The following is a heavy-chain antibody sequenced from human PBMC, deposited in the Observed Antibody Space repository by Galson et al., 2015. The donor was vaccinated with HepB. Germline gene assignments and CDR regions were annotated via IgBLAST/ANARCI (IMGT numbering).Heavy chain of an antibody. J-gene: IGHJ4*02. V-gene: IGHV3-48*01. CDR3: ARDYYDSSRYYNTGDY. Sequence: SLRLSCAASGFTFSSYSMNWVRQAPGRGLEWVSYISGSSSTIYFADSVKGRFTISRDNAKNSLYLQMNSLRVEDTAVYYCARDYYDSSRYYNTGDYWGQGTLVTVSS. D-gene: IGHD3-22*01. CDR2: ISGSSSTI. CDR1: GFTFSSYS.